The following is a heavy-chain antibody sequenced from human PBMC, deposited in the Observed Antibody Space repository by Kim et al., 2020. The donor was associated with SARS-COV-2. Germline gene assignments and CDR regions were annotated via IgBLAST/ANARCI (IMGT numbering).Heavy chain of an antibody. Sequence: SETPSLTCTVSGGSISSYYWSWIRQPPGKGLEWIGYIYYSGSTNYNPSLKSRVTISVDTSKNQFSLKLSSVTAADTAVYYCARVSSYYDFWRGALPPSHFDYWGQGTLVTVSS. CDR2: IYYSGST. J-gene: IGHJ4*02. D-gene: IGHD3-3*01. CDR1: GGSISSYY. V-gene: IGHV4-59*13. CDR3: ARVSSYYDFWRGALPPSHFDY.